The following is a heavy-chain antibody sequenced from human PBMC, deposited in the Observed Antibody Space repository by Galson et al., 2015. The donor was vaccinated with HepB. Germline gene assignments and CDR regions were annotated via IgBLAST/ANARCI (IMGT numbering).Heavy chain of an antibody. V-gene: IGHV1-69*01. CDR3: ARGVKYCSSTSCYPNYFDY. D-gene: IGHD2-2*01. J-gene: IGHJ4*02. Sequence: SGGTFSSYAISWVRQAPGQGLEWMGGIIPIFGTANYAQKFQGRVTITADESTSTAYMELSSLRSEGTAVYYCARGVKYCSSTSCYPNYFDYWGQGTLVTVSS. CDR2: IIPIFGTA. CDR1: GGTFSSYA.